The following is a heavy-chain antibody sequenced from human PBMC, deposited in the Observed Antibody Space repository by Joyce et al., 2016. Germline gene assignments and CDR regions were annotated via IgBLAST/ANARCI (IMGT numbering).Heavy chain of an antibody. CDR3: ARGRDGFNHNGMDV. Sequence: QVELVESGGGVVQPGKSLRLSCAASGFTLNKFAMHWVRQAPGKGLEWVTLISYNGNYKYYLNSVEGRFTNSRDESKNTVYLQMHSLRVDDTGVYYCARGRDGFNHNGMDVWGQGTAVTVSS. J-gene: IGHJ6*02. D-gene: IGHD5-24*01. CDR1: GFTLNKFA. V-gene: IGHV3-30-3*01. CDR2: ISYNGNYK.